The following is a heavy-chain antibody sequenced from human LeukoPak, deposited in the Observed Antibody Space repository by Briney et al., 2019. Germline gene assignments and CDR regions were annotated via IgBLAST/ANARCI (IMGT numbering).Heavy chain of an antibody. Sequence: GGSLRLSCTASGVSFSSHAMSWVRQAPGKGPEWVSGITGSGGSTYYAESVKGRLTISRDNSKNTLYLQMNSLRVEDTAIYFCATRPASETYFAVFDFWGQGTLVTVSS. CDR3: ATRPASETYFAVFDF. CDR2: ITGSGGST. D-gene: IGHD1-26*01. J-gene: IGHJ4*02. CDR1: GVSFSSHA. V-gene: IGHV3-23*01.